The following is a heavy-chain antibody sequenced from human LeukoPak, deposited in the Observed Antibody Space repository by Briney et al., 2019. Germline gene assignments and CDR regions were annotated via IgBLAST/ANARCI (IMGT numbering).Heavy chain of an antibody. CDR1: GFTVSSNY. CDR3: AGALLKGAVYYYYYMDV. J-gene: IGHJ6*03. V-gene: IGHV3-53*01. CDR2: IYSGGST. Sequence: PGGSLRLSCAAPGFTVSSNYMSWVRQAPGKGLEWVSVIYSGGSTYYADSVKGRFTISRDNSKNTLYLQMNSLRAEDTAVYYCAGALLKGAVYYYYYMDVWGKGTTVTVSS.